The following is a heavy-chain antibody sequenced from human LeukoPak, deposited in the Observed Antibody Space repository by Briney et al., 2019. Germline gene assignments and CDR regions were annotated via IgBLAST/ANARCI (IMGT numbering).Heavy chain of an antibody. V-gene: IGHV4-59*01. CDR1: GGSISSYY. J-gene: IGHJ4*02. CDR2: IYYSGST. D-gene: IGHD4-17*01. Sequence: PSETLSLTCTVSGGSISSYYWSWIRQPPGKGLEWIGYIYYSGSTNYNPSLKSRVTISVDTSKNQFSLKLSSVTAADTAVYYCARRRRGTTVTPIDYWGQGTLVTVSS. CDR3: ARRRRGTTVTPIDY.